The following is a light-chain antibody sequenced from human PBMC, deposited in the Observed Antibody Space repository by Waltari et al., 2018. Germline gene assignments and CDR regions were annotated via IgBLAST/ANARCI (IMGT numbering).Light chain of an antibody. CDR3: QNYVRLPAT. CDR2: NTY. V-gene: IGKV3-20*01. CDR1: QRVARG. J-gene: IGKJ1*01. Sequence: EIVLTQSPGTLSLSPGDRATLSCRASQRVARGLAWYQQKPGQPPRLLIYNTYTRATGVPDRFSGGGSGTDFSLTISRLEPEDFAVYYCQNYVRLPATFGQGTKVEIK.